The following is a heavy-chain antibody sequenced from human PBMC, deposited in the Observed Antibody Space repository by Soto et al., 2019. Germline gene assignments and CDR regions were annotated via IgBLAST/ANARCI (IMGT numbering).Heavy chain of an antibody. CDR1: GYTFTSYD. CDR3: ARVTYSSSWYGGYYYGMDV. J-gene: IGHJ6*02. V-gene: IGHV1-8*01. D-gene: IGHD6-13*01. CDR2: MNPNSGNT. Sequence: QVQLVQSGAEVKKPGASVKVSCKASGYTFTSYDINWVRQATGQGLEWMGWMNPNSGNTGYAQKFQGRVTMTRNTSLSTAYMELSSLRSEDTAVYYCARVTYSSSWYGGYYYGMDVWGQGTTVTVSS.